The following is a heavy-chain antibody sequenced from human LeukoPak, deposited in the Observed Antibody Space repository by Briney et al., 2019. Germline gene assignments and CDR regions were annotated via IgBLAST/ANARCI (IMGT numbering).Heavy chain of an antibody. CDR1: GYTFTAYY. J-gene: IGHJ4*02. V-gene: IGHV1-2*02. CDR3: ARGDIQWDY. Sequence: ASVKVSCKASGYTFTAYYIHWVRQAPGQGLEWMGWIDPNSGGTNFAQKFQDRVTMTRDTSITTAYVELSSLKSDDTAVYYCARGDIQWDYWGQGTQVTVSS. CDR2: IDPNSGGT. D-gene: IGHD6-19*01.